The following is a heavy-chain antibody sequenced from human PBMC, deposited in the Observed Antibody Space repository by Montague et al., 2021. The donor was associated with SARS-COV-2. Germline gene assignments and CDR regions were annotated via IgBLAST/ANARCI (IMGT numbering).Heavy chain of an antibody. J-gene: IGHJ4*02. V-gene: IGHV4-34*01. D-gene: IGHD3-10*01. CDR2: INHSGSP. CDR3: ARGGVGLWFGRALDY. CDR1: GGSFSGHY. Sequence: SETLSLTCAVYGGSFSGHYWSWIRQPPGKGLEWIGEINHSGSPKYNPSPKSRVILLVDTSKNQFSLKLSSVTAADTAVYYCARGGVGLWFGRALDYWGQGTLVTVSS.